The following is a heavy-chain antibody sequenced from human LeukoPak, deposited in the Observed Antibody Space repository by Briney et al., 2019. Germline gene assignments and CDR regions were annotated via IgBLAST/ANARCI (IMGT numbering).Heavy chain of an antibody. D-gene: IGHD5-12*01. CDR2: IIPIFGTA. J-gene: IGHJ4*02. CDR3: AREGGYSGYDPDY. Sequence: SVKVSCKASGGTFSSYAISWVRQAPGQGLEWMGGIIPIFGTANYAQKFQGRVTITADESTSTAYMELSSLRSEDTAVYYCAREGGYSGYDPDYWGQGTLVTVSS. V-gene: IGHV1-69*13. CDR1: GGTFSSYA.